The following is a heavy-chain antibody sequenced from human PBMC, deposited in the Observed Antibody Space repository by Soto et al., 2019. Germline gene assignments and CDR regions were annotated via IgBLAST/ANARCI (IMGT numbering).Heavy chain of an antibody. V-gene: IGHV1-69*01. CDR1: GGTFSSYA. J-gene: IGHJ6*02. D-gene: IGHD3-22*01. CDR2: IIPIFGTA. Sequence: QVQLVQSGAEVKKPGSSVKVSCKASGGTFSSYAMSWVRQAPGQGLEWMGGIIPIFGTANYAQKFQGRVTITADESTSTAYMELSSLRSEDTAVYYCARDPTYYDSSGYLYYYYGMDVWGQGTTVTVSS. CDR3: ARDPTYYDSSGYLYYYYGMDV.